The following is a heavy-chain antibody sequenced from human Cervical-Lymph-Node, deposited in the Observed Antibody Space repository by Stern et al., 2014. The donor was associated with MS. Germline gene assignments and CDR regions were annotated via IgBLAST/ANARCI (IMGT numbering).Heavy chain of an antibody. CDR2: IKSSGST. J-gene: IGHJ5*01. D-gene: IGHD1-26*01. CDR1: GGSISSFS. CDR3: ARGGINWIDS. Sequence: QVQLQESGPGLVKPSETLSLTCTVSGGSISSFSWTWIRQPPGKGLEWIGYIKSSGSTNYNPSLKTRVTMSLDTSKKQFSLNLSSVTAADTAVYFCARGGINWIDSWGQGTLVTVSS. V-gene: IGHV4-4*08.